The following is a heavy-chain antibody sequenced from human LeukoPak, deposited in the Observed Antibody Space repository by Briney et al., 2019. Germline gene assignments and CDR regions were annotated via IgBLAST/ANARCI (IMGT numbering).Heavy chain of an antibody. CDR3: TRALDWQQLAPYFDY. D-gene: IGHD6-13*01. J-gene: IGHJ4*02. CDR1: GFKFSSYS. CDR2: IRSKAYGGTT. V-gene: IGHV3-49*04. Sequence: PGGSLRLSCAASGFKFSSYSMNWVRQAPGKGLEWVGFIRSKAYGGTTEYAASVKGRFTISRDDSKSIAYLQMNSLKTEDTAVYYCTRALDWQQLAPYFDYWGQGTLVTVSS.